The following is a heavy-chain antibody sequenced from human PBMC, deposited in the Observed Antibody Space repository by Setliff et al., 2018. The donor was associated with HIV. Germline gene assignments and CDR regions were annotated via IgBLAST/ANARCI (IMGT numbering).Heavy chain of an antibody. CDR3: ANLWELGA. CDR2: IKQDGSEI. V-gene: IGHV3-7*03. J-gene: IGHJ5*02. CDR1: GFTFSRYW. D-gene: IGHD3-16*01. Sequence: GGSLRLSCAASGFTFSRYWMDWVRQAPGKGLEWVATIKQDGSEIYYMDTVKGRFTISRDNARTSLFLEMRSLRDEDTAVYLCANLWELGAWGQGTLVTVSS.